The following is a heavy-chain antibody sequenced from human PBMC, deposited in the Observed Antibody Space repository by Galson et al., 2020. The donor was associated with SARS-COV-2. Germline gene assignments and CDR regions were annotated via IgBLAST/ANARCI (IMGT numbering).Heavy chain of an antibody. D-gene: IGHD3-10*01. Sequence: ASETLSLTCTVSGASISSGSYYWSWIRQYPRKGLQWIGFISHSGNTYYNPSLKSRVTISPDTSKNQFSLQLSSVTAADTALYYCARWNYYDSGSYYSSFDYWGQGSLVTVSS. CDR1: GASISSGSYY. CDR3: ARWNYYDSGSYYSSFDY. J-gene: IGHJ4*02. CDR2: ISHSGNT. V-gene: IGHV4-31*03.